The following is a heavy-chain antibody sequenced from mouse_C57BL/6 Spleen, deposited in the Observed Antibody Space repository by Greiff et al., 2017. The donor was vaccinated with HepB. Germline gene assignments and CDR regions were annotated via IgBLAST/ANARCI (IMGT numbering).Heavy chain of an antibody. Sequence: VQLQESGPGLVKPSQSLSLTCSVTGYSITSGYYWNWIRQFPGNKLEWMGYISYDGSNNYNPSLKNRISITRDTSKNQFFLKLNSVTTEDTATYYCARDRGNYYMYFDVWGTGTTVTVSS. CDR2: ISYDGSN. CDR3: ARDRGNYYMYFDV. V-gene: IGHV3-6*01. J-gene: IGHJ1*03. CDR1: GYSITSGYY. D-gene: IGHD2-12*01.